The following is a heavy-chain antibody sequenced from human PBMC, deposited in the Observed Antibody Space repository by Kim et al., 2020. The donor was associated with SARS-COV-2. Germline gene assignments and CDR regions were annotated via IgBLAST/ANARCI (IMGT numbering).Heavy chain of an antibody. D-gene: IGHD1-1*01. V-gene: IGHV3-7*03. CDR3: ARLFNSVTTFDY. Sequence: YLDSVKGRFTTSRDNDKDSGFLEMSSLRAGDTAVYYCARLFNSVTTFDYWGQGTLATVSS. J-gene: IGHJ4*02.